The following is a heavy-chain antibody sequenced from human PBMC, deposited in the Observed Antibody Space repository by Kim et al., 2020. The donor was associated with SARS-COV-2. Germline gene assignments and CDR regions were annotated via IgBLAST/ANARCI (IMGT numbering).Heavy chain of an antibody. Sequence: YAQKFHGRVTMTRDTSTSTVYMELSSLRSEDTAVYYCARDQGGIAAAGPYWGQGTLVTVSS. J-gene: IGHJ4*02. CDR3: ARDQGGIAAAGPY. D-gene: IGHD6-13*01. V-gene: IGHV1-46*01.